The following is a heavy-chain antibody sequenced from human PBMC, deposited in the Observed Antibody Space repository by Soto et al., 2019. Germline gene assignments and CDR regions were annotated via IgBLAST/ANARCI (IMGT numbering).Heavy chain of an antibody. CDR1: GGSISSYY. J-gene: IGHJ3*02. D-gene: IGHD5-12*01. CDR3: AREKSRYSGYDDPFDI. V-gene: IGHV4-59*01. CDR2: IYYSGST. Sequence: SETLSLTCTVSGGSISSYYWSWIRQPPGKGLEWIGYIYYSGSTNYNPSLKSRVTISVDTSKNQFSLKLSSVTAADTAVYYCAREKSRYSGYDDPFDIWGQGTMVTVSS.